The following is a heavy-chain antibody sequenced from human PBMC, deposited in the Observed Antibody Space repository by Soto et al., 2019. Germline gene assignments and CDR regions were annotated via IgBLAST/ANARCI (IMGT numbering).Heavy chain of an antibody. J-gene: IGHJ5*02. Sequence: ETLSLTCTISNGSIGSYYWTWIRQPPGKGLEWIGHIYYSGSTNYNPSLKSRLTLSLDTSKNQFSLKLTSVTAADTAVYYCARVGRLITAAGLLDAWGQGTLVTVSS. CDR2: IYYSGST. V-gene: IGHV4-59*01. CDR1: NGSIGSYY. CDR3: ARVGRLITAAGLLDA. D-gene: IGHD6-13*01.